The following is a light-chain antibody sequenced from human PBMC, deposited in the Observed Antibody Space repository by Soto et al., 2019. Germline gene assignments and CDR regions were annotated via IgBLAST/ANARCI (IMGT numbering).Light chain of an antibody. CDR1: QSVFYSSNNKNF. CDR3: QQYYDTPFT. V-gene: IGKV4-1*01. Sequence: DIVMTQSPDSLAVSLGERATINCKSSQSVFYSSNNKNFLAWYQQKPGQPPKLLIYWASTRESGVPDRISGGGSGTDFTLTISSLQDEDVAVYYCQQYYDTPFTFGGGTKVDIK. J-gene: IGKJ4*01. CDR2: WAS.